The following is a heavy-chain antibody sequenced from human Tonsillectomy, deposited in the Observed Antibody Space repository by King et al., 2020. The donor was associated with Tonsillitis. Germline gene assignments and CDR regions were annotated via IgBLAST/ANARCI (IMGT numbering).Heavy chain of an antibody. J-gene: IGHJ6*02. CDR2: IYYSGST. D-gene: IGHD3-9*01. CDR3: ARGGYDILTGYYSSYYYGMDV. CDR1: GGSISSYY. Sequence: QLQESGPGLVKPSETLSLTCTVSGGSISSYYWSWIRQPPGKGLEWIGYIYYSGSTNYNPSLKSRVTISVDTSKNQFSLKLSSVTAADTAVYYCARGGYDILTGYYSSYYYGMDVWGQGTTVTVSS. V-gene: IGHV4-59*01.